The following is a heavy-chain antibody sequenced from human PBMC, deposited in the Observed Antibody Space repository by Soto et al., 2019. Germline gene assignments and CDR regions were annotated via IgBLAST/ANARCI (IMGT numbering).Heavy chain of an antibody. D-gene: IGHD3-22*01. CDR3: ARAKPITMIVVVPPSALDY. CDR2: ISYDGSNK. V-gene: IGHV3-30-3*01. J-gene: IGHJ4*02. CDR1: GFTFSSYA. Sequence: PGGSLRLSCAASGFTFSSYAMHWVRQAPGKGLEWVAVISYDGSNKYYADSVKGRFTISRDNSKNTLYLQMNSLRAEDTAVYYCARAKPITMIVVVPPSALDYWGQGTLVTVSS.